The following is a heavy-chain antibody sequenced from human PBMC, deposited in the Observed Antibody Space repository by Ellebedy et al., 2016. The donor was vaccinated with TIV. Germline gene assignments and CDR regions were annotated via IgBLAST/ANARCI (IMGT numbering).Heavy chain of an antibody. CDR2: ISSTGSYI. Sequence: PGGSLRLSCAASEFTFSSYSMNWVRQAPGKGLEWVSSISSTGSYISYADSVKGRFTISRDNGKKSLYLQMTSLRAEETAVYYCARESPGQAYSGGWYLFPEYYFDYWGQGALVTVSS. J-gene: IGHJ4*02. D-gene: IGHD6-19*01. CDR1: EFTFSSYS. CDR3: ARESPGQAYSGGWYLFPEYYFDY. V-gene: IGHV3-21*04.